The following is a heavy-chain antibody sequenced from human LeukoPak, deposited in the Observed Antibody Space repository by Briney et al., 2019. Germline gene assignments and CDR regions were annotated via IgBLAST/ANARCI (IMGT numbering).Heavy chain of an antibody. D-gene: IGHD2-2*01. Sequence: GASPRISCKGSGYSFTSYWISWVRQLPGKGLEWMGRIDPSDSYTNYSPSFQGHVTISADKSISTAYLQWSSLKASDTAMYYCAKSPIVVVPAAMGGNDYWGQGTLVTVSS. J-gene: IGHJ4*02. CDR3: AKSPIVVVPAAMGGNDY. CDR2: IDPSDSYT. V-gene: IGHV5-10-1*01. CDR1: GYSFTSYW.